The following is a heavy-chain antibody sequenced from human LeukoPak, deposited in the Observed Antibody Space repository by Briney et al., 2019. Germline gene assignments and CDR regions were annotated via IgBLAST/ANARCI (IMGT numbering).Heavy chain of an antibody. CDR1: GGSISNSPYY. CDR3: ARDGPFNPLVY. V-gene: IGHV4-39*07. CDR2: IFYTGRT. J-gene: IGHJ4*01. Sequence: PSETLSLTCTVSGGSISNSPYYWAWIRQSPGKGLEWIGSIFYTGRTYYNPSLESQVSISVDTSKNHLSLTLTSVTAADTAVYFCARDGPFNPLVYWGQGTLVIVSS. D-gene: IGHD6-6*01.